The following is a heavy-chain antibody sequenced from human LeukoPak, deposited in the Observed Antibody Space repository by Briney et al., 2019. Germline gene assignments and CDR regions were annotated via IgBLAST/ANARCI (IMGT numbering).Heavy chain of an antibody. V-gene: IGHV4-38-2*02. Sequence: SETLSLTCTVSGYSISSGYYWGWIRQPPGKGLEWIGSIYHSGSTYYNPSLKSRITISVDTSKNQFSLKLSSVTAADTAVYYCARVSGGWQHNWFDPWGQGTLVTVSS. D-gene: IGHD6-19*01. CDR2: IYHSGST. CDR3: ARVSGGWQHNWFDP. CDR1: GYSISSGYY. J-gene: IGHJ5*02.